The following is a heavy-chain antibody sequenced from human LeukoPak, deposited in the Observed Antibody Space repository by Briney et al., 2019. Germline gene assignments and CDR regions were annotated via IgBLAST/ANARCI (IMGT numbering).Heavy chain of an antibody. D-gene: IGHD3-10*01. J-gene: IGHJ4*02. Sequence: ASVKVSCKASGYTFTGYYMHWVRQAPGQGLEWMGRINPNSGGTNYAQKFQGRVTMTRNTSISTAYMELSSLRSEDTAVYYCARGLLWFGELFYYFDYWGQGTLVTVSS. V-gene: IGHV1-2*06. CDR3: ARGLLWFGELFYYFDY. CDR1: GYTFTGYY. CDR2: INPNSGGT.